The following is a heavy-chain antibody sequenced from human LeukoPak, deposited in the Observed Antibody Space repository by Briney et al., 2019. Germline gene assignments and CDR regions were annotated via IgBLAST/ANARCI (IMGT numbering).Heavy chain of an antibody. CDR2: IFTSGTT. CDR1: GGSISTFY. D-gene: IGHD5/OR15-5a*01. CDR3: ARGRVYRYYYYYMDV. Sequence: PSETLSLTCTVSGGSISTFYWTWIRQPAGKGLEWIGRIFTSGTTNYNPSLKSRVTMSVDTSKNQFSLKLSSVTAADTAVYYCARGRVYRYYYYYMDVWGKGITVTVSS. V-gene: IGHV4-4*07. J-gene: IGHJ6*03.